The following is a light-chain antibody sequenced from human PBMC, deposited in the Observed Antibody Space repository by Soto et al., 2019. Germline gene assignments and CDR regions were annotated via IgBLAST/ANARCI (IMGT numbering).Light chain of an antibody. CDR1: SSDVGGYNY. J-gene: IGLJ2*01. Sequence: QFVLTQPRSVSGSPGQSVTISCTGTSSDVGGYNYVSWYQQHPGKAPKLMIYDVSKRPSGVPDRFSGSKSGNTASLTISGLQAEDEADYYCCSYAGSYSVVFGGGTQLTVL. CDR3: CSYAGSYSVV. V-gene: IGLV2-11*01. CDR2: DVS.